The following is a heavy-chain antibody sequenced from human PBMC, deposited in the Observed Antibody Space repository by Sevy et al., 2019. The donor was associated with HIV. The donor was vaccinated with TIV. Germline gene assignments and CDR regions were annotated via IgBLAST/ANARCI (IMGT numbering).Heavy chain of an antibody. CDR3: AIVRGEVDIVVVPAAMSLWFDP. V-gene: IGHV1-69*13. D-gene: IGHD2-2*03. Sequence: ASVKVSCKASGGTFSSYAISWVRQAPGQGLEWMGGIIPIFGTANYAQKFQGRVTITADESTSTAYMELSSLRSEDTAVYYCAIVRGEVDIVVVPAAMSLWFDPWGQGTLVTVSS. CDR1: GGTFSSYA. CDR2: IIPIFGTA. J-gene: IGHJ5*02.